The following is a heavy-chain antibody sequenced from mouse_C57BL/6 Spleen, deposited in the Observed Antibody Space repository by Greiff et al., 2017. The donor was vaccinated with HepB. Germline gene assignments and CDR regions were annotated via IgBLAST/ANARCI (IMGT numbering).Heavy chain of an antibody. Sequence: QVQLKQPGAELVRPGSSVKLSCKASGYTFTSYWMDWVKQRPGQGLEWIGNIYPSDSETHYNQKFKDKATLTVDKSSSTAYMQLSSLTSEDSAVYYCARGYDYDYYAMDYWGQGTSVTVSS. D-gene: IGHD2-4*01. CDR3: ARGYDYDYYAMDY. J-gene: IGHJ4*01. CDR2: IYPSDSET. V-gene: IGHV1-61*01. CDR1: GYTFTSYW.